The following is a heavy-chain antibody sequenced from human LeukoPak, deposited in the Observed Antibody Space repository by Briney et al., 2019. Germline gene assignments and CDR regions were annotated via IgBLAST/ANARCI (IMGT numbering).Heavy chain of an antibody. CDR1: VGSISTYY. Sequence: SETLSLTCTVSVGSISTYYWSWIRQPPGKGLEWIGYIYHSGSTNYNPSLKSRVTISVDTSKNQFSLNLSSVTAADTAVYYCARSERYNSGWYFYFDYWGQGTLVTVSS. V-gene: IGHV4-59*01. CDR2: IYHSGST. D-gene: IGHD6-19*01. CDR3: ARSERYNSGWYFYFDY. J-gene: IGHJ4*02.